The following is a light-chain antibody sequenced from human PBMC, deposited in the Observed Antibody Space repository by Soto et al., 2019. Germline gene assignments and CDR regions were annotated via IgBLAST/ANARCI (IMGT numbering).Light chain of an antibody. J-gene: IGKJ2*01. V-gene: IGKV1-33*01. Sequence: DIQVTQSPSSLSTSVGDRVTITCQASQGIRLSLNWYQHKPGKAPKLLIYDASSLLTGVPSRFSGGGSGTYFTLTISSLQPEYIATYYCQQFENVPFTFGQGTKLE. CDR1: QGIRLS. CDR2: DAS. CDR3: QQFENVPFT.